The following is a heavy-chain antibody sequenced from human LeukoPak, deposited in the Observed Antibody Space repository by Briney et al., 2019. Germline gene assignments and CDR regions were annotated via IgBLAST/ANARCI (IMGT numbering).Heavy chain of an antibody. CDR1: GYTFTGYY. CDR3: ARDPSGDSSGYPFDY. V-gene: IGHV1-2*02. D-gene: IGHD3-22*01. J-gene: IGHJ4*02. Sequence: ASVTVSCKASGYTFTGYYMQWVRQAPGQGLEWMGWINPDSGGTNYAQKFQGRVTMTRDTSISTAYMELSRLRSDDTAVYYCARDPSGDSSGYPFDYWGQGTLVTVSS. CDR2: INPDSGGT.